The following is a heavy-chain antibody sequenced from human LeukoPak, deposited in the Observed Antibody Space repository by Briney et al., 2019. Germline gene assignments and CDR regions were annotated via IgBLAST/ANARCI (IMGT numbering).Heavy chain of an antibody. D-gene: IGHD2-15*01. CDR3: ALTYCRGGSCYGSHLPFDY. J-gene: IGHJ4*02. CDR2: IIPSFGTA. CDR1: GGTFISYA. Sequence: ASVNVSFKASGGTFISYAISWVRQAPGQGLEWMGGIIPSFGTANYAQKFQGRVRITPDKSTSTAYMELSSLRSDETAVYYCALTYCRGGSCYGSHLPFDYWGQGTLVTVSS. V-gene: IGHV1-69*06.